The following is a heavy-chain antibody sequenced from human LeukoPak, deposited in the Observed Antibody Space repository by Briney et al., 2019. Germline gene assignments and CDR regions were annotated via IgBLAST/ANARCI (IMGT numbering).Heavy chain of an antibody. D-gene: IGHD3-22*01. Sequence: GGSPRLSCAGSGFTVSNNYWTWARQAPAKGMEWVSVIYGDDRTYYADSVKGRFTISRDNSKSTLYLQMNSLRAEDTAVYYCRFGYDTSGYYFDYWGQGVLVTVSS. CDR3: RFGYDTSGYYFDY. CDR2: IYGDDRT. CDR1: GFTVSNNY. V-gene: IGHV3-66*01. J-gene: IGHJ4*02.